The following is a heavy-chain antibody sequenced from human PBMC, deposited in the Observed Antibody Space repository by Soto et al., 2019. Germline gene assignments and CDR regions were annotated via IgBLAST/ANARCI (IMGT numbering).Heavy chain of an antibody. D-gene: IGHD6-6*01. Sequence: GGSLRLSCAASGFIFSDFAMHWVRQAPGKGLEWVAEIWYDGSNEYYGDSVKGRFTISRDNSKNTLYLQLNSLRAEDTAVYYCARGVSSPSRDWFDPWGQGTLVTVSS. V-gene: IGHV3-33*01. CDR3: ARGVSSPSRDWFDP. J-gene: IGHJ5*02. CDR2: IWYDGSNE. CDR1: GFIFSDFA.